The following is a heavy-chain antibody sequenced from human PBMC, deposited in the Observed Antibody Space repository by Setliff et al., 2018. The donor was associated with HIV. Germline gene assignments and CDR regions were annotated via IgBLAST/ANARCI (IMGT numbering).Heavy chain of an antibody. CDR3: ARHPRGAAARLNWFDP. J-gene: IGHJ5*02. V-gene: IGHV4-59*08. CDR2: IYNRDFT. D-gene: IGHD6-6*01. CDR1: GASIISHY. Sequence: PSETLSLTCTVSGASIISHYYSWIRQPPGKGLEWIGYIYNRDFTTYNPSLKSRLAISMDTSKNQFSLKLNSVVAADTAVYYCARHPRGAAARLNWFDPWGQGTQVTVSS.